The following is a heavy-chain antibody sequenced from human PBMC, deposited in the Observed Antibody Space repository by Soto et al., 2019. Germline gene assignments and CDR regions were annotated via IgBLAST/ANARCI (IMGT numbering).Heavy chain of an antibody. CDR1: GASLGSSSYY. J-gene: IGHJ4*02. CDR2: IYYSGST. D-gene: IGHD5-18*01. CDR3: ASVGRYSYGIDY. Sequence: SETLSLTCTVSGASLGSSSYYWGWIRQPPGKGLEWIGSIYYSGSTYYNPSLQSRVTISVDTSNSQFSLKLSSATAADTAVYYCASVGRYSYGIDYWGQGTLVTVSS. V-gene: IGHV4-39*01.